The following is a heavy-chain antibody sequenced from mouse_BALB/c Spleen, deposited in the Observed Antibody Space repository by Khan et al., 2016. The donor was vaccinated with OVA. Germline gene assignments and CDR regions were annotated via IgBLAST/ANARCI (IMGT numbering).Heavy chain of an antibody. CDR3: ARGVYGSRSTWLAH. V-gene: IGHV1-4*02. CDR1: GYTFSSYT. D-gene: IGHD1-1*01. CDR2: INPSSGYT. Sequence: VQLVESAAELSRPGASVKMSCKASGYTFSSYTMHWVKQRPGQGLEWIGYINPSSGYTEYNQSFKDKTTLTADKSSSTAYMQLSSLTSEDSAVYYCARGVYGSRSTWLAHGGQGTLVTVSA. J-gene: IGHJ3*01.